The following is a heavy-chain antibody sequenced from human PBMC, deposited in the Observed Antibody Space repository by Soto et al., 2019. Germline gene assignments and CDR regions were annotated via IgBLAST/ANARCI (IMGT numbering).Heavy chain of an antibody. CDR3: ARDGGRHSGGIAY. CDR1: GGTFSSYS. V-gene: IGHV1-69*01. Sequence: QVQLVQSGAEVKKPGSSVKVSCKASGGTFSSYSINWVRQAPGQGLEWMGEIIPIFGTANYAQKFRGRVTITANESTSPAYMELSSLRSEDTAVYYCARDGGRHSGGIAYWGQGTLVTVSS. CDR2: IIPIFGTA. J-gene: IGHJ4*02. D-gene: IGHD1-26*01.